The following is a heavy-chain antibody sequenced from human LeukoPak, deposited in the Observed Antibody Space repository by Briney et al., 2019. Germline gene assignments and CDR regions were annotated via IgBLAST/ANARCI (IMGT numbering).Heavy chain of an antibody. D-gene: IGHD3-22*01. V-gene: IGHV4-34*01. CDR2: INHSGST. J-gene: IGHJ5*02. Sequence: SETLSLTCAVYGGSFSGYYWSWIRQPPGKGLEWIGEINHSGSTNYNPSLKSRVTISVDTSKNQFSLKLSSVTAADTAVYYCARGPPDRAYYNRFPNWFDPWGQGTLVTVSS. CDR1: GGSFSGYY. CDR3: ARGPPDRAYYNRFPNWFDP.